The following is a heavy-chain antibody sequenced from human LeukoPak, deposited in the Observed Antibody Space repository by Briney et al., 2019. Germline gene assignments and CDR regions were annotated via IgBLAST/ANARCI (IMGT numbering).Heavy chain of an antibody. V-gene: IGHV4-4*02. CDR2: VHKSGRT. CDR1: TVSGSSGSF. D-gene: IGHD1-26*01. Sequence: SETLSLTCALSTVSGSSGSFWSWVRQPPGEGLEWIGEVHKSGRTNYNPSLKTRVTISIDASKNQLSLEVTSVTAADTAVYYCARELLGAPTPGAYWGQGTRVAVSS. J-gene: IGHJ4*02. CDR3: ARELLGAPTPGAY.